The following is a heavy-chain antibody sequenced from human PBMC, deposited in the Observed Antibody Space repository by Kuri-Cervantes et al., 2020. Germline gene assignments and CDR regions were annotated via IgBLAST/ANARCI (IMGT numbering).Heavy chain of an antibody. V-gene: IGHV3-30*07. D-gene: IGHD3-16*02. CDR1: GFTFSSYV. J-gene: IGHJ3*02. CDR3: ARGARYTNDAFDI. Sequence: GGSLRLSCAASGFTFSSYVMHWVRQAPGKGLEWVAVISYDGSNKYYADSVKGRFTISRDNSKNTLYLQMNSLRAEDTAVYYCARGARYTNDAFDIWGQGTMVTVSS. CDR2: ISYDGSNK.